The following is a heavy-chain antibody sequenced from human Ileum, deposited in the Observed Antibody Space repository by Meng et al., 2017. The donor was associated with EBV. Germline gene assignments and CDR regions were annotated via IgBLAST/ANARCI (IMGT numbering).Heavy chain of an antibody. CDR2: INPNSGGT. Sequence: QVQVGQSGAEVKKPGASVKVSCKASGYTFTGYYMHWVRQAPGQGLEWMGWINPNSGGTNYAQKFQGWVTMTRDTSISTAYMELSRLRSDDTAVYYCARDWEGSWAVFDYWGQGTLVTVSS. CDR1: GYTFTGYY. CDR3: ARDWEGSWAVFDY. J-gene: IGHJ4*02. V-gene: IGHV1-2*04. D-gene: IGHD6-13*01.